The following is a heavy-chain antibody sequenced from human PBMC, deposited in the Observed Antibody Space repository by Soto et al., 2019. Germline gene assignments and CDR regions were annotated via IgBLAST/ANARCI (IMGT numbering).Heavy chain of an antibody. D-gene: IGHD3-22*01. CDR2: TLPMFGTT. V-gene: IGHV1-69*12. CDR3: TRWGTRYQGVGFYLGIDGMDV. CDR1: GGTFNNYA. J-gene: IGHJ6*02. Sequence: QVQLVQSGAEVKKPESSVRVSCKASGGTFNNYAINWVRQAPGQGLEWMGGTLPMFGTTNYAEKFQGRVTITADESTNTAYMDLSGLRSEDTAVYYWTRWGTRYQGVGFYLGIDGMDVWGQGTTVIVSS.